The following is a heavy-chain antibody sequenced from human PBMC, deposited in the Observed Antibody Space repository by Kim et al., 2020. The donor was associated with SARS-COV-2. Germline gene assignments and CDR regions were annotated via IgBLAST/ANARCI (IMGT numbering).Heavy chain of an antibody. CDR1: GFTFSSYA. CDR3: AKMTSGIAVAGRDFDY. V-gene: IGHV3-23*01. J-gene: IGHJ4*02. D-gene: IGHD6-19*01. Sequence: GGSLRLSCAASGFTFSSYAMSWVRQAPGKGLEWVSAISGSGGSTYYADSVKGRFTISRDNSKNTLYLQMNSLRAEDTAVYYCAKMTSGIAVAGRDFDYWGQGTLVTVSS. CDR2: ISGSGGST.